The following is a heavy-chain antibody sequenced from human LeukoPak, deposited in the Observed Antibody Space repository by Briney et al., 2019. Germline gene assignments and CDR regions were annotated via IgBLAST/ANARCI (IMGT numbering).Heavy chain of an antibody. J-gene: IGHJ6*03. CDR3: ARIGRTGTGGYYYYYYMDV. V-gene: IGHV4-59*01. D-gene: IGHD7-27*01. CDR1: GGSIGTYY. CDR2: IFYSGST. Sequence: SETLSLTCTVSGGSIGTYYWSWIRQPPGKGLEWIGYIFYSGSTNYSPSLKSRVTISVDTSKNQFSLKLSSVTAADTAVYYCARIGRTGTGGYYYYYYMDVWGKGTTVTVSS.